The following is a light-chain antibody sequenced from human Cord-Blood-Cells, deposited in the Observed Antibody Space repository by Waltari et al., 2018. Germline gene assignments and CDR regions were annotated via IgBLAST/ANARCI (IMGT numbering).Light chain of an antibody. Sequence: QSALTQPASVSWSPGQPITISCTGTRREVGGYNYASRDQQHPSKAPKSMIYDVSNRPSVVSNRFSGSKSGNTASLTISGLQAEDEADYYCSSYTISSTPYVFGTGTKVTVL. J-gene: IGLJ1*01. CDR2: DVS. V-gene: IGLV2-14*03. CDR3: SSYTISSTPYV. CDR1: RREVGGYNY.